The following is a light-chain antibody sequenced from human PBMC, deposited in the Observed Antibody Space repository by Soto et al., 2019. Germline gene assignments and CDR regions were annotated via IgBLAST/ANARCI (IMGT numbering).Light chain of an antibody. J-gene: IGKJ1*01. V-gene: IGKV3-15*01. CDR2: GAS. Sequence: ETVMTQSPATLSVSPGERATLSCRASQSVSSNLAWYQQKPGQAPRLLIYGASARATGIPARFSGSGSGSEFTLTIDTLQSEDFAVYYCQQYHNWPRTFGQGTKV. CDR3: QQYHNWPRT. CDR1: QSVSSN.